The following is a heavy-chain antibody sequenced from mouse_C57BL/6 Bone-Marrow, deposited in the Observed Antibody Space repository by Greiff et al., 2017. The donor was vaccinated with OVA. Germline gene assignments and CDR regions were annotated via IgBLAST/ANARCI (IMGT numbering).Heavy chain of an antibody. Sequence: QVQLQQSGPGLVAPSQSLSITCTVSGFSLTSSGVDWVRQSPGKGLEWLGVIWGVGSTNYNSALKSRLSISKDNSKSQVFLKMNSLQTDDTAMYYCASIYYGFAYGGQGTLVTVSA. V-gene: IGHV2-6*01. J-gene: IGHJ3*01. CDR1: GFSLTSSG. D-gene: IGHD2-1*01. CDR2: IWGVGST. CDR3: ASIYYGFAY.